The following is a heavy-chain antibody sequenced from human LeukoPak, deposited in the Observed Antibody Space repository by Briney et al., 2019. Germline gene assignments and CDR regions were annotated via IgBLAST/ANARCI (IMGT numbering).Heavy chain of an antibody. CDR3: ATRIAVAGFDY. CDR1: GYTFTGCY. J-gene: IGHJ4*02. V-gene: IGHV1-2*02. CDR2: INPSSGGT. Sequence: ASVKVSCKASGYTFTGCYMHWVRQAPGQGLEWMGWINPSSGGTNYAQKFQGRVTMTRDTSISTAYMELSRLRSDDTAVYYCATRIAVAGFDYWGQGTLVTVSS. D-gene: IGHD6-19*01.